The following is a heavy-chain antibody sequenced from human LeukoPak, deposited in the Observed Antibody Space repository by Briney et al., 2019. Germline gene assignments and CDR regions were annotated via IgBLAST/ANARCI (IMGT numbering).Heavy chain of an antibody. Sequence: PGGSLRLSCAASGFTFSDSYMSWIRQPPGKGLEWISCISTGGGTNYYADSVKGRFTISRDNAKKSLYLQMNSLRAEDTAVYYCARGKSPAMFTPVDYWGQGSLVTVSP. CDR3: ARGKSPAMFTPVDY. CDR2: ISTGGGTN. J-gene: IGHJ4*02. CDR1: GFTFSDSY. D-gene: IGHD5-18*01. V-gene: IGHV3-11*01.